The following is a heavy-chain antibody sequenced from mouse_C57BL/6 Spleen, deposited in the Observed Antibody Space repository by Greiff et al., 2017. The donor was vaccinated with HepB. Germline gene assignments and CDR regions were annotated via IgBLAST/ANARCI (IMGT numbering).Heavy chain of an antibody. CDR2: ISDGGSYT. J-gene: IGHJ4*01. V-gene: IGHV5-4*03. CDR1: GFTFSSYA. Sequence: EVKLVESGGGLVKPGGSLKLSCAASGFTFSSYAMSWVRQTPEKRLEWVATISDGGSYTYYPDNVKGRFTISRDNAKNNLYLQMSHLKSEDTAMYYCARGGDGSYYYAMDYWGQGTSVTVSS. CDR3: ARGGDGSYYYAMDY. D-gene: IGHD1-1*01.